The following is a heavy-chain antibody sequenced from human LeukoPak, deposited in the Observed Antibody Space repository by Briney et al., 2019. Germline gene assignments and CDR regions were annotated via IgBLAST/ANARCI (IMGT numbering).Heavy chain of an antibody. J-gene: IGHJ3*01. Sequence: PGGSLRLSCAASGFSFSNAWMSWVRQAPGKGLEWVGRIKSKTDGGTTDYAAPVKGRFSISRDDSRNTLYLQMNSLKTEDTAVYYCARDSTPQSYSNIWYDAFDLWGQGTMVIVSS. D-gene: IGHD6-13*01. V-gene: IGHV3-15*01. CDR1: GFSFSNAW. CDR3: ARDSTPQSYSNIWYDAFDL. CDR2: IKSKTDGGTT.